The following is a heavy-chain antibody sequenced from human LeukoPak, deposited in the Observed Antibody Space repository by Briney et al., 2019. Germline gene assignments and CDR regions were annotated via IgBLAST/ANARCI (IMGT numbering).Heavy chain of an antibody. CDR1: GYTFTGYY. V-gene: IGHV1-2*02. CDR3: ARRAPGYCSSTSCYPGDY. CDR2: INPNSGGT. J-gene: IGHJ4*02. D-gene: IGHD2-2*03. Sequence: ASVKVSCKASGYTFTGYYMHWVRQAPGQGLEWMGWINPNSGGTNYAQKFQGRVTMTRDTSISTAYMELSRLRSDDTAMYYCARRAPGYCSSTSCYPGDYWGQGTLVTVSS.